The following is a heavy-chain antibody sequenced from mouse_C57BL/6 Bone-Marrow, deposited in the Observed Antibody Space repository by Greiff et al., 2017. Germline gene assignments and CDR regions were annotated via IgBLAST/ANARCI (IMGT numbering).Heavy chain of an antibody. CDR3: ASDSSGAMDY. V-gene: IGHV5-9*01. J-gene: IGHJ4*01. CDR2: ISGGGGNT. Sequence: EVQLQESGGGLVKPGGSLKLSCAASGFTFSSYTMSWVRQTPEKRLEWVATISGGGGNTYYPDSVKGRFTISRDNAKNTLYLQMSSLRSEDTALYYCASDSSGAMDYWGQGTSVTVSS. CDR1: GFTFSSYT. D-gene: IGHD3-2*02.